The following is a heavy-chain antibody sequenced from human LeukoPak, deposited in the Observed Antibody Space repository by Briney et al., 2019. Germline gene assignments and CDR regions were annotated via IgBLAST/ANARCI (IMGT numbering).Heavy chain of an antibody. J-gene: IGHJ4*02. V-gene: IGHV3-66*01. CDR2: IHSDGAT. D-gene: IGHD5-18*01. CDR3: ARDGGGFTYGPLYYFDF. CDR1: GFNVHANS. Sequence: GGSLRLSCAASGFNVHANSISWVRQAPGEGLECISSIHSDGATYYADSVKGRFTISRDNSKNTVFLQMNSLRREDTAVYSCARDGGGFTYGPLYYFDFWGQGTLVAVSS.